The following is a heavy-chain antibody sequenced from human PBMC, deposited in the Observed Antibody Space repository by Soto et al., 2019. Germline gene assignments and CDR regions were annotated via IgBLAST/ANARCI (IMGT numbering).Heavy chain of an antibody. D-gene: IGHD6-13*01. V-gene: IGHV1-8*01. Sequence: GASVKVSCKASGYTFTSYDINWVRQATGQGLEWMGWMNPNSGNTGYAQKFQGRVTMTRNTSISTAYMELSSLRSEDTAVYYCAKRGRIAAAGTKYNWFDPWGQGTLVTVSS. CDR2: MNPNSGNT. CDR1: GYTFTSYD. J-gene: IGHJ5*02. CDR3: AKRGRIAAAGTKYNWFDP.